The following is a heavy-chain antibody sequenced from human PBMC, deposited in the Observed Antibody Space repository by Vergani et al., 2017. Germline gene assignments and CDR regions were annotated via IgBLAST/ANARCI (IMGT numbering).Heavy chain of an antibody. CDR3: ARPGYCSSTSCYRAMGDAFDI. Sequence: DVDLVESGGGFVQPGGSLRLSCAASGFTFSSYSMNWVRQAPGKGLEWVSSISSSSSYIYYADSVKGRFTISRDNAKNSLYLQMNSLRAEDTAVYYCARPGYCSSTSCYRAMGDAFDIWGQGTMVTVSS. J-gene: IGHJ3*02. D-gene: IGHD2-2*02. V-gene: IGHV3-21*01. CDR2: ISSSSSYI. CDR1: GFTFSSYS.